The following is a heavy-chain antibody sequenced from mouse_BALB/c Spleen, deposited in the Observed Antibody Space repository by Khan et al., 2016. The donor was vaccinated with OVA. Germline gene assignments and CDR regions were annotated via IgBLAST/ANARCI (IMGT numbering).Heavy chain of an antibody. CDR2: INYSGNT. CDR1: GYSITSEYA. CDR3: TRKDYYDYDPFPY. J-gene: IGHJ3*01. V-gene: IGHV3-2*02. D-gene: IGHD2-4*01. Sequence: QLEESGPGLVKPSQSLSLTCTVTGYSITSEYAWNWIRHFPGNKLEWMGYINYSGNTRYNPSLKSRISITRDTSKNQFFLQLNSVTTEDTATYYCTRKDYYDYDPFPYWGQGTLVNVSA.